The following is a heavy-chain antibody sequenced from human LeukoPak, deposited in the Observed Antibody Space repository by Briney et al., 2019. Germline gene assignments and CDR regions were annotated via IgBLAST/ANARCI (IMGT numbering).Heavy chain of an antibody. V-gene: IGHV1-18*01. CDR2: ISAYNGNT. J-gene: IGHJ5*02. CDR1: GYTFTSYG. D-gene: IGHD6-13*01. CDR3: ARVGHIAAAGIQLSLWFDP. Sequence: GASVKVSCKASGYTFTSYGISWVRQAPGQGLEWMGWISAYNGNTNYAQKLQGRVTMTTDTSTSTAYMELRSLRSDDTAVYYCARVGHIAAAGIQLSLWFDPWGQGTLVTVSS.